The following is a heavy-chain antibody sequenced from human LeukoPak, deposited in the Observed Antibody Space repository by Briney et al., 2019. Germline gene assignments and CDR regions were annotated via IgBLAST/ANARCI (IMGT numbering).Heavy chain of an antibody. CDR1: GFTFSIYA. V-gene: IGHV3-64*01. Sequence: PGGSLRLSCAASGFTFSIYAMHWARQAPGKGLEYVSSISYNGGSTFYANSVKGRFTISRDNSKNTVYLQKGSLRAEDMAVYYCARRAGGSYSDYWGQGTLVTVSS. J-gene: IGHJ4*02. D-gene: IGHD1-26*01. CDR2: ISYNGGST. CDR3: ARRAGGSYSDY.